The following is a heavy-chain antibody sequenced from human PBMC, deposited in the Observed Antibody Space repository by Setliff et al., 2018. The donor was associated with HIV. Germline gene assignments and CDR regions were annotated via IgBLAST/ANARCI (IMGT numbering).Heavy chain of an antibody. Sequence: ETLSLTCTVSGGSISSGSYYWSWIRQPAGKGLEWIGEINHSGSINYNPSLKSRVTISVDTSKNQFSLRLSSVTAADTAVYYCARGEQQLVRNAFDIWGQGTMVTVSS. CDR3: ARGEQQLVRNAFDI. CDR2: INHSGSI. CDR1: GGSISSGSYY. J-gene: IGHJ3*02. D-gene: IGHD6-13*01. V-gene: IGHV4-61*10.